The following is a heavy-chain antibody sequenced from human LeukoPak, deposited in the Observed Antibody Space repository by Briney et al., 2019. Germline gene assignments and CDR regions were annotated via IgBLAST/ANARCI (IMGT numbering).Heavy chain of an antibody. V-gene: IGHV4-34*01. CDR3: ARDPVRSMVRGVTWSWFDP. Sequence: SETLSLTCAVYGGSFSGYYWSWIRQPPGKGLEWIGEINHSGSTNYNPSLKSRVTISVDTSKNQFSLKLSSVTAADTAVYYCARDPVRSMVRGVTWSWFDPWGQGTLVTVSS. CDR1: GGSFSGYY. CDR2: INHSGST. J-gene: IGHJ5*02. D-gene: IGHD3-10*01.